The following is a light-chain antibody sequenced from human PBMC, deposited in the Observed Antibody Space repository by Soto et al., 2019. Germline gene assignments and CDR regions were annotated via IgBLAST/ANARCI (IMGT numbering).Light chain of an antibody. CDR2: WAS. CDR1: QSVLYSSNNKNY. Sequence: DIVMTQSPDSLAVSLGERATINCKSSQSVLYSSNNKNYLAWYQQKAGQPPKLLIYWASTRESGVPGRFIGSGSGTDFTLTISSLQAEDVAVYSCQQYYSTPPTFGQGTKVEIK. J-gene: IGKJ1*01. CDR3: QQYYSTPPT. V-gene: IGKV4-1*01.